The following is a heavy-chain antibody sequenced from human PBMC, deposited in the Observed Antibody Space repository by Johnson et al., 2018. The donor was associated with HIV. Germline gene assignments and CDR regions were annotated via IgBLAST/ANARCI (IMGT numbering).Heavy chain of an antibody. CDR3: ARYAKVGYGDAFDI. CDR2: INSDGSSP. V-gene: IGHV3-74*02. D-gene: IGHD5-12*01. Sequence: VHLVESGGGVVRPGGSLRLSCAASGFTFSRYWMHWVRQAPGKGLVWVSSINSDGSSPNYADSVKGRFTISRDNAKNTLYLQMNSLRAEDTAVFYCARYAKVGYGDAFDIWGHGTMVTVSS. J-gene: IGHJ3*02. CDR1: GFTFSRYW.